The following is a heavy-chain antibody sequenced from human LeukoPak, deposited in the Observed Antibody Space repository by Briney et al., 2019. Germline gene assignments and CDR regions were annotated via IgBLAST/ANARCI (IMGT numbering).Heavy chain of an antibody. CDR2: IKQDGSEI. D-gene: IGHD6-19*01. CDR1: GFTFSNYW. J-gene: IGHJ4*02. CDR3: AKDGIGDSSGWYDWYFDY. V-gene: IGHV3-7*01. Sequence: GGSLRLSCAASGFTFSNYWMTWVRQAPGKGLEWVATIKQDGSEIFYVDSVKGQFTISRDNAKNTLYLQMNSLRAEDTAVYYCAKDGIGDSSGWYDWYFDYWGQGTLVTVSS.